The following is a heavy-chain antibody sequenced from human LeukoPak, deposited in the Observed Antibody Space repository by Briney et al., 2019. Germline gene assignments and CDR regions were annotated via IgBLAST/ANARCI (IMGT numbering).Heavy chain of an antibody. CDR2: INAGNGNT. CDR1: GYTFTSYA. J-gene: IGHJ6*02. CDR3: ARGGVADYYYYYGMDV. V-gene: IGHV1-3*01. Sequence: ASVKVSCKASGYTFTSYAVHWVRQAPGQRLEWMGWINAGNGNTKYSQKFQGRVTITRDTSASTAYMELSSLRSEDTAVYYCARGGVADYYYYYGMDVWGQGTTVTVSS. D-gene: IGHD2-8*02.